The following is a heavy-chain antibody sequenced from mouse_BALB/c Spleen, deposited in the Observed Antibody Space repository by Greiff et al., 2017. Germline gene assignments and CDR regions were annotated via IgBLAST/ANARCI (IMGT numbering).Heavy chain of an antibody. V-gene: IGHV5-6*01. CDR1: GFTFSSYG. CDR3: ARQDYGNYVSYAMDY. J-gene: IGHJ4*01. CDR2: ISSGGSYT. D-gene: IGHD2-1*01. Sequence: EVQGVESGGDLVKPGGSLKLSCAASGFTFSSYGMSWVRQTPDKRLEWVATISSGGSYTYYPDSVKGRFTISRDNAKNTLYLQMSSLKSEDTAMYYCARQDYGNYVSYAMDYWGQGTSVTVSS.